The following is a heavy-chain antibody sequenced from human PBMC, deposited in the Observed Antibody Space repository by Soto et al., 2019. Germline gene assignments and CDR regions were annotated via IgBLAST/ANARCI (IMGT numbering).Heavy chain of an antibody. V-gene: IGHV4-59*01. D-gene: IGHD4-17*01. Sequence: PSETLSLTCTVSGGSISSYYWSWIRQPPGKGLEWIGYIYYSGSTNYNPSLKSRVTISVDTSKNQFSLKLSSVTAADTAVYYCARHYGDYGGWFDPWGQGTLVTVSS. CDR3: ARHYGDYGGWFDP. J-gene: IGHJ5*02. CDR2: IYYSGST. CDR1: GGSISSYY.